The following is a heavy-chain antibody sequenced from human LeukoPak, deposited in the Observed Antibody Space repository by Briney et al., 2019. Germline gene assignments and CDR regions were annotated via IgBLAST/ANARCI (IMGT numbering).Heavy chain of an antibody. D-gene: IGHD3-3*01. CDR1: GGSISSYY. Sequence: PSETLSLTCTVSGGSISSYYWSWIRQPAGKGLEWIGRIYTSGSTNYNPSLKSRVTMSVDTSKNQFSLKLSSVTAADTAVYYCARVDSFWSGYYSLFYWGQGTLVTVSS. CDR2: IYTSGST. V-gene: IGHV4-4*07. CDR3: ARVDSFWSGYYSLFY. J-gene: IGHJ4*02.